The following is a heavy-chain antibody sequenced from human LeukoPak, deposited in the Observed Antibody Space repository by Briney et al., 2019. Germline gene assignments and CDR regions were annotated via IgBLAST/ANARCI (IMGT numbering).Heavy chain of an antibody. CDR3: ARINFRDYRGYTWFEP. V-gene: IGHV3-49*03. D-gene: IGHD3-10*01. Sequence: PGGSLRLSCKGSGVTFGDYAVTWFRQAPGERLEWVGFVRTKTHGGAPETAASVKGRFNVSRDDSEGIAYLQMTSLTTEDTAMYYCARINFRDYRGYTWFEPWGQGTLVTVSS. J-gene: IGHJ5*02. CDR2: VRTKTHGGAP. CDR1: GVTFGDYA.